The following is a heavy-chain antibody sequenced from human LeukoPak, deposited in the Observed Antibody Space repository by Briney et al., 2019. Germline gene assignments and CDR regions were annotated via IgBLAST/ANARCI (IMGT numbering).Heavy chain of an antibody. V-gene: IGHV1-69*13. CDR2: IIPIFGTA. Sequence: SVKLSCKASGGTCSSYAISWVRQAPGQGLEWMGGIIPIFGTANYAQKFQGRVTITAHESTSTAYMELSSLRSEDTAVYYCAIGYCSGGSCYSLVFWGQGTLVTVSS. CDR1: GGTCSSYA. CDR3: AIGYCSGGSCYSLVF. J-gene: IGHJ4*02. D-gene: IGHD2-15*01.